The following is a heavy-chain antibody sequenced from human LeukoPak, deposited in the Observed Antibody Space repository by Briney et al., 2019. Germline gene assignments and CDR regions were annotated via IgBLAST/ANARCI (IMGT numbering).Heavy chain of an antibody. D-gene: IGHD5-24*01. J-gene: IGHJ3*02. CDR3: ARDRSRDGYKGDRFDI. CDR2: IYYSGST. Sequence: SETLSLTCTVSGGSINSYYWSWIRQPPGKGLEWIGYIYYSGSTNYNPSLKSRVTISVDTSNNLFSLKLTSVTAADTAVYYCARDRSRDGYKGDRFDIWGQGTMVTVSS. CDR1: GGSINSYY. V-gene: IGHV4-59*01.